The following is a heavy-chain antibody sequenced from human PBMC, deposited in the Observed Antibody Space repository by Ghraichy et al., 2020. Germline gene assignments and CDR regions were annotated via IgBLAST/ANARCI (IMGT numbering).Heavy chain of an antibody. CDR1: GFTFSTYS. D-gene: IGHD5-12*01. CDR2: ISSRGTNI. Sequence: GESLSLSCVVSGFTFSTYSMNWVRQAPGKGLEWLSYISSRGTNIYYADSVKGRFTISRDNAKNSLFLQMNSLRDEDTAVYYCARDVPRGCYPLGYGMDVWGQGTTVTVSS. J-gene: IGHJ6*02. V-gene: IGHV3-48*02. CDR3: ARDVPRGCYPLGYGMDV.